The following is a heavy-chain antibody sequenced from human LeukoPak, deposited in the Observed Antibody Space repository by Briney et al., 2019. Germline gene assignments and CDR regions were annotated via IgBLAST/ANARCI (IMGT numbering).Heavy chain of an antibody. D-gene: IGHD4-17*01. CDR1: GGTFSSYA. CDR2: IITIFGTA. CDR3: ARGGDPISSWFDP. Sequence: ASVKVSCKASGGTFSSYAISWVRQAPGQGLEWMGGIITIFGTANYAQKFQGRVTITADESTSTAYMELSSLRSEDTAVYYRARGGDPISSWFDPWGQGTLVTVSS. J-gene: IGHJ5*02. V-gene: IGHV1-69*13.